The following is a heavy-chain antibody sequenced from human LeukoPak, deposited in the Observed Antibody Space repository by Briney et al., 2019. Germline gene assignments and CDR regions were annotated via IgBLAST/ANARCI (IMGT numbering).Heavy chain of an antibody. Sequence: EPGGSLRLSCAASGVTVNYNFMSWVRQAPGKGLEWVSVIYSDSSADYADSVKGRFTISRDDAQNTLYLQMNSLRAGDTAVYYCARAPRPFDNSDYYFDYWGQGSLVTVSS. D-gene: IGHD3-22*01. CDR2: IYSDSSA. J-gene: IGHJ4*02. CDR1: GVTVNYNF. CDR3: ARAPRPFDNSDYYFDY. V-gene: IGHV3-53*01.